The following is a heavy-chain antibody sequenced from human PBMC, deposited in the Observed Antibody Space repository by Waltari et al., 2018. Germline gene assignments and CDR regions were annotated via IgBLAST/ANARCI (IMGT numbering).Heavy chain of an antibody. CDR1: VGTFSSYA. V-gene: IGHV1-69*13. CDR2: IIPIFGTA. CDR3: ASQTDSSGYFVDY. Sequence: QVQLVQSGAEVKKPGSSVKVSCKAAVGTFSSYAISWVRQAPGQGLEWMGRIIPIFGTANYAQKYQGRVTIPADKSTSTAYMELSSLRSEDTAVYYCASQTDSSGYFVDYWGQGTLVTVSS. J-gene: IGHJ4*02. D-gene: IGHD3-22*01.